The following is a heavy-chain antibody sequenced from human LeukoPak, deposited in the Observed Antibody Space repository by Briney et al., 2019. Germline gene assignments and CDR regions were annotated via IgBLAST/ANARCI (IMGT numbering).Heavy chain of an antibody. CDR3: ARVYDFWSGHLPYFDY. D-gene: IGHD3-3*01. Sequence: SETLSLTCTVSGGSVSNYYWSWIRQPPGKGPEWIGYIYYSGSTNYNPSLKSRVAISVDTSKNQFSLKLSSVTAADTAVYYCARVYDFWSGHLPYFDYWGQGTLVTVSS. CDR1: GGSVSNYY. V-gene: IGHV4-59*02. J-gene: IGHJ4*02. CDR2: IYYSGST.